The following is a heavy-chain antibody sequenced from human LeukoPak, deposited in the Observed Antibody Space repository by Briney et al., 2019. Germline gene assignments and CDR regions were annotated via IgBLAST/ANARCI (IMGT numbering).Heavy chain of an antibody. CDR1: GFTFNSYG. D-gene: IGHD4-17*01. CDR2: ISISGSGSST. V-gene: IGHV3-23*01. J-gene: IGHJ4*02. CDR3: AKDRGTAVTTLNY. Sequence: TWGSLRLSCAASGFTFNSYGMSWVRQAPGKGLEWVSGISISGSGSSTYYADSVKGRFTISRDNSKNTVYLQMNSLRAEDTAVYYCAKDRGTAVTTLNYWGQGTLVTVSS.